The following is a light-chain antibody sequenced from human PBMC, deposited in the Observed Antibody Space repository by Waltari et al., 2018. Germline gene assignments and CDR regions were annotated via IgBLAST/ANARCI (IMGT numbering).Light chain of an antibody. CDR1: QSVTSSY. V-gene: IGKV3-20*01. CDR2: GAS. CDR3: HQYGTSPET. Sequence: EIMLTQSPCPLSLSPGERATLSWSASQSVTSSYLAWYLQKPGQAPRLLIYGASSRATGIPDRFSGSGSGTDFTLTISRLEPEDFAVYYCHQYGTSPETFGQGTKVEIK. J-gene: IGKJ1*01.